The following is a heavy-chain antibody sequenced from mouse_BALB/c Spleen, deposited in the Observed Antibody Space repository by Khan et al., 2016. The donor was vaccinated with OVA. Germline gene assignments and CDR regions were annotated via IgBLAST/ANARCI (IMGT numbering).Heavy chain of an antibody. J-gene: IGHJ2*01. V-gene: IGHV1-7*01. CDR2: INPTSGYT. Sequence: QVQLQQSGAELAKPGASVKMSCKASGYTFTTYWMHWVKQRPGQGLEWIGYINPTSGYTDYNEKFKDKATLSADKSSNTAYMQLSSLTSEDSAVYYCARDRIDDWGQGTTLTVSS. CDR3: ARDRIDD. CDR1: GYTFTTYW.